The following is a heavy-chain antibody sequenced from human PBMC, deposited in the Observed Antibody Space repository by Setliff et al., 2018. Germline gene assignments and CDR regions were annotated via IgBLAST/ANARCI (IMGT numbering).Heavy chain of an antibody. CDR1: GGTFGSSA. CDR3: ARDKADYYDRSGYSGASDV. V-gene: IGHV1-69*13. D-gene: IGHD3-22*01. CDR2: IIPMFDTG. Sequence: SVKVSCKASGGTFGSSALSWVRQAPGQGLEWMGGIIPMFDTGIYAEKFHGRVTLSADESTSTVYMELTRLRPEDTAIYYCARDKADYYDRSGYSGASDVWGQGTMVTVSS. J-gene: IGHJ3*01.